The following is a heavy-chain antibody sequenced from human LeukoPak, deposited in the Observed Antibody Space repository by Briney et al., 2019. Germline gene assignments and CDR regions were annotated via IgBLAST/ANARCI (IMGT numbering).Heavy chain of an antibody. CDR2: ISSSGST. CDR1: GDSITYFY. J-gene: IGHJ4*02. CDR3: AKGYCSGASCYDDRGAFDY. V-gene: IGHV4-4*07. Sequence: SETLSLTCSVSGDSITYFYWSWIRQAAGKGLEWIGRISSSGSTDYNASLKSRVTMSVDTSNNQFSLKLSSVTAADTAAYYCAKGYCSGASCYDDRGAFDYWGQGTLVTVSS. D-gene: IGHD2-15*01.